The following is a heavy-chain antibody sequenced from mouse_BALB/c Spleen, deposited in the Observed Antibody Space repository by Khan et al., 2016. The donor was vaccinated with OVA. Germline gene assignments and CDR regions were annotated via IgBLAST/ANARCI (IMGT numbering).Heavy chain of an antibody. J-gene: IGHJ2*01. D-gene: IGHD1-1*02. Sequence: EVELVESGPGLVKPSQSLSLTCTVTGYSITSDYAWNWIRQFPGNKLEWMGYISYSGNTKYNPSLKSRISITRDTSTNQFFLQLNSVTIEDTATYYCARIYGGDFDYWGQGTTLTGSS. CDR3: ARIYGGDFDY. CDR2: ISYSGNT. V-gene: IGHV3-2*02. CDR1: GYSITSDYA.